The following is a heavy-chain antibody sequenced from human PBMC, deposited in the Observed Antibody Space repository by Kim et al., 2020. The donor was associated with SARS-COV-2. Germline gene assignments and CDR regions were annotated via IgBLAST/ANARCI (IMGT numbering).Heavy chain of an antibody. D-gene: IGHD4-17*01. CDR2: IKSKTDGGTT. CDR1: GFTFSNAW. J-gene: IGHJ6*02. Sequence: GGSLRLSCAASGFTFSNAWMSWVRQAPGKGLEWVGRIKSKTDGGTTDYAAPVKGRFTISRDDSKNTLYLQMNSLKTEDTAVYYCTTDDTVTLAYYYYGMDVWGQGTTVTVSS. CDR3: TTDDTVTLAYYYYGMDV. V-gene: IGHV3-15*01.